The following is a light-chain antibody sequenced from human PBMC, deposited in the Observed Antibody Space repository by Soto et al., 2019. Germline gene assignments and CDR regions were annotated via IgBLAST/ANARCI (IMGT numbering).Light chain of an antibody. CDR1: QSFSSY. V-gene: IGKV3-11*01. CDR3: QQRSNWPPVIT. Sequence: ELVLTQSPATLSLSPGERVTLSCRASQSFSSYLAWYQQKPGQAPMLLIYDASKRATGIPARFSGRGSGTEFTLTISSLEPEDFAVYYCQQRSNWPPVITFGQGTRLEIK. CDR2: DAS. J-gene: IGKJ5*01.